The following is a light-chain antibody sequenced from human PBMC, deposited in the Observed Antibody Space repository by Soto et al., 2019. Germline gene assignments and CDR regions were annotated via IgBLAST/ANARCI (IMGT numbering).Light chain of an antibody. V-gene: IGKV3-15*01. J-gene: IGKJ1*01. CDR2: GAS. CDR3: QHYNNWPPWT. CDR1: QTVSSN. Sequence: EIVMTQSPSTLSLAPVERATRSCSASQTVSSNLAWYQQKPGQAPRLLIYGASTRATGIPARFSGSGSGTEFTLIISSLQSEDFAVYYCQHYNNWPPWTFGQGTKVDIK.